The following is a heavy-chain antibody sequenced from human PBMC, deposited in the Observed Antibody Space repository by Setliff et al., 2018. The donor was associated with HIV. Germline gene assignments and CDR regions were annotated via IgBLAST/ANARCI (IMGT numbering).Heavy chain of an antibody. J-gene: IGHJ3*02. CDR1: GYSINSDYY. CDR3: ARGYAFDI. Sequence: LSLTCAVSGYSINSDYYWAWIRQPPGKGLEWLGSISHSGSTYYNPSLRSRVTISVDTSKNQFSLRLSSVTAADTAVFYCARGYAFDIWGQGTTVTVSS. V-gene: IGHV4-38-2*01. CDR2: ISHSGST.